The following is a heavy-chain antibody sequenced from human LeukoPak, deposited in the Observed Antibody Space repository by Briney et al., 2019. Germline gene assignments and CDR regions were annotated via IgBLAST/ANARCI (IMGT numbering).Heavy chain of an antibody. CDR3: ARDLVTVTKGFDI. Sequence: SETLSLTCSVSGGSISNSDYFWDWIRQPPGKGREGIGSINYRGNTYYKPSLESRVTISVDTSKNQFSLRMSSVTAADTAVYYCARDLVTVTKGFDIWGQGTMVSASS. V-gene: IGHV4-39*02. D-gene: IGHD4-17*01. CDR1: GGSISNSDYF. J-gene: IGHJ3*02. CDR2: INYRGNT.